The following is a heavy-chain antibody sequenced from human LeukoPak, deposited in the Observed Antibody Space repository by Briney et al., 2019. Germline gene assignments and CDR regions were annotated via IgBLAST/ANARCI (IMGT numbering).Heavy chain of an antibody. D-gene: IGHD6-13*01. J-gene: IGHJ5*02. Sequence: SETLSLTCTVSGGSISSYYWSWIRQPAGKGLEWIGRIYTSGSTNYNPSLKSRVTMSVDTSKNQFSLKLSSVTAADTAVYYCARAPRPSAAAGTYRLYNWFDPWGQGTLVTVSS. CDR1: GGSISSYY. CDR3: ARAPRPSAAAGTYRLYNWFDP. CDR2: IYTSGST. V-gene: IGHV4-4*07.